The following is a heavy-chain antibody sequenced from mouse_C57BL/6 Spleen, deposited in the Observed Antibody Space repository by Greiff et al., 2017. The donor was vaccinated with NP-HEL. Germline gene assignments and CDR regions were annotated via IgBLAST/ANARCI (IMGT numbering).Heavy chain of an antibody. D-gene: IGHD2-5*01. CDR3: ARDSNHLYAMDY. V-gene: IGHV1-18*01. CDR1: GYTFTDYN. CDR2: INPNNGGT. J-gene: IGHJ4*01. Sequence: EVQLQQSGPELVKPGASVKIPCKASGYTFTDYNMDWVKQSHGKSLEWIGDINPNNGGTIYNQKFKGKATLTVDKSSSTAYMELRSLTSKDTAVYYCARDSNHLYAMDYWGQGTSVTVSS.